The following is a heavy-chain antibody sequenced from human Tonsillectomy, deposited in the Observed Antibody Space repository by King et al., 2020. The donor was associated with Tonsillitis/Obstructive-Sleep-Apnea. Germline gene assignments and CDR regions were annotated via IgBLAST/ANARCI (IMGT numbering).Heavy chain of an antibody. D-gene: IGHD3-22*01. J-gene: IGHJ4*02. CDR1: GGSISSYY. CDR3: ARDSDYDSSGYFDS. V-gene: IGHV4-4*07. CDR2: IYTTGST. Sequence: MQLQESGPGLVKPSETLSLTCTVSGGSISSYYWSWIRRPAGKGLEWIGRIYTTGSTNYNPSLKSRVTMSVDTSKNQFSLKLSSVTAADTAVYYCARDSDYDSSGYFDSWGQGTLVTVSS.